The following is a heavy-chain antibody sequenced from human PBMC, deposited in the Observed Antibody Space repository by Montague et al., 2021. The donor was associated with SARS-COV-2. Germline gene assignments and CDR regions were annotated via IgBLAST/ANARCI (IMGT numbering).Heavy chain of an antibody. Sequence: SLRLSCAASGFIFSNFAFQWVRQAPGKGLEWVAFITYDGIDKFYADPVKGRFTISRDNSKNTLYLRVNCLTPEDTAVHYCAVDRVSPDCGDAFDLWGQGTLVTVSS. V-gene: IGHV3-30*04. CDR1: GFIFSNFA. CDR2: ITYDGIDK. J-gene: IGHJ3*01. D-gene: IGHD3/OR15-3a*01. CDR3: AVDRVSPDCGDAFDL.